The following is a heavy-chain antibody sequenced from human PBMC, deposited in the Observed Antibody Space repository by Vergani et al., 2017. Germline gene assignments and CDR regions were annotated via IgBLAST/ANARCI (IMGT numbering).Heavy chain of an antibody. CDR3: AGGPSAGWNDG. CDR2: INHSGST. Sequence: QVQLQQWGAGLLKPSETLSLTCAVYGGSFSDYYWSWIRQPPGKGREWIGEINHSGSTNYNPSVKTGVTISVGTSKNQFSLKLSSVTAADTAVYYGAGGPSAGWNDGWGQGTLVTVSS. D-gene: IGHD1-1*01. V-gene: IGHV4-34*01. CDR1: GGSFSDYY. J-gene: IGHJ4*02.